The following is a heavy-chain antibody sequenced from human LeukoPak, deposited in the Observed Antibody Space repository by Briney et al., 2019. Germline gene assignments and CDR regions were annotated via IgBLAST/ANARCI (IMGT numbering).Heavy chain of an antibody. D-gene: IGHD2-21*01. CDR3: ARDRPTGASRVFVVQ. Sequence: GGSLRLSCTASGFTFSTYAMTWVRQAPGKGLEWISSMSSGSSYIYYADSVRGRFTIPRDNTKNSLYLEMNNLRGEDTAIYYCARDRPTGASRVFVVQWGQGTPVTVSS. CDR1: GFTFSTYA. V-gene: IGHV3-21*06. J-gene: IGHJ4*02. CDR2: MSSGSSYI.